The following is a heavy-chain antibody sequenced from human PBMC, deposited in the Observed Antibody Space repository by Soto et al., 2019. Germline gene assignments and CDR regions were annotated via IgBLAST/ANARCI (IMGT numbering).Heavy chain of an antibody. Sequence: HPGGSLRLSCAASGFTFSSYGMHWVRQAPGKGLEWVAVIWYDGSNKYYADSVKGRFTISRDNSKNTLYLQMNSLRAEDTAVYYCARDFRYEGPDYWGQGTLVTVSS. CDR2: IWYDGSNK. J-gene: IGHJ4*02. CDR3: ARDFRYEGPDY. V-gene: IGHV3-33*01. CDR1: GFTFSSYG. D-gene: IGHD1-20*01.